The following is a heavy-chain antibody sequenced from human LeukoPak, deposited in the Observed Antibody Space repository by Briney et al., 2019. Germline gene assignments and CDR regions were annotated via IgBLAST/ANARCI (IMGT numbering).Heavy chain of an antibody. Sequence: SETLSLTCTVSGYSISSGYYWGWIRQPPGKGLEWIGSIYHSGSTYYNPSLKSRVTISVDTSKNQFSLKLSSVTAADTAVYYCARDAYGDYTFDYWGQGTLVTVSS. CDR2: IYHSGST. CDR1: GYSISSGYY. V-gene: IGHV4-38-2*02. CDR3: ARDAYGDYTFDY. D-gene: IGHD4-17*01. J-gene: IGHJ4*02.